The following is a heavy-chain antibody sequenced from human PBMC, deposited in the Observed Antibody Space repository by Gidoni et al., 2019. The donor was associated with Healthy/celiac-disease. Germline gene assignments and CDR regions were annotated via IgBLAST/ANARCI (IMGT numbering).Heavy chain of an antibody. CDR2: IYYSGST. D-gene: IGHD6-19*01. V-gene: IGHV4-59*01. CDR3: ARDSSGWYYFDY. Sequence: QVQLQESGPGLVQPSETLSLTCTVSGGSISSYYWSWIRQPPGKGLEWIGYIYYSGSTNYNPSLKSRVTISVDTSKNQFSLKLSSVTAADTAVYYCARDSSGWYYFDYWGQGTLVTVSS. J-gene: IGHJ4*02. CDR1: GGSISSYY.